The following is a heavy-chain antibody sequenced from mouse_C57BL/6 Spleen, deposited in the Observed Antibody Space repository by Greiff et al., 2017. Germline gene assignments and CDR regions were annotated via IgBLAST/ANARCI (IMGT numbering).Heavy chain of an antibody. CDR3: ARGDDYDGGAMDY. CDR2: ISNGGGST. Sequence: EVKVEESGGGLVQPGGSLKLSCAASGFTFSDYYMYWVRQTPEKRLEWVAYISNGGGSTYYPDTVKGRFTISRDNAKNTLYPQMSRLKSEDTAMYYCARGDDYDGGAMDYWGQGTSVTVSS. D-gene: IGHD2-4*01. V-gene: IGHV5-12*01. J-gene: IGHJ4*01. CDR1: GFTFSDYY.